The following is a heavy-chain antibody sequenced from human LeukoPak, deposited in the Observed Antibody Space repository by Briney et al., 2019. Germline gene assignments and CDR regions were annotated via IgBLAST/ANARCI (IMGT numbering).Heavy chain of an antibody. CDR2: ISSSGSTI. CDR3: ARTPRGGYSGHSPGGY. CDR1: AFTFSDYY. Sequence: GWSLRLSCAASAFTFSDYYMSWIRQAPGEGLQGVSYISSSGSTIYYAPSQKGRFTISRDKAKNSLYLQMNSLRAEDTAVYYCARTPRGGYSGHSPGGYWGQGTLVTVSS. V-gene: IGHV3-11*01. D-gene: IGHD5-12*01. J-gene: IGHJ4*02.